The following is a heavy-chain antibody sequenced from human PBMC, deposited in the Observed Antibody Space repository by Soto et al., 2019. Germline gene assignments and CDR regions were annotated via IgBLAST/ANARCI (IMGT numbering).Heavy chain of an antibody. D-gene: IGHD2-21*01. CDR2: IYWDDDK. J-gene: IGHJ3*02. Sequence: SGPTLLNPTQTRTQTCTFSGFSLSTSGVGVGWIRQPPGKAREWLALIYWDDDKRYSPSLKSRLTITKDTSKNQVVLTVTNMDPVDTATYYCAHGPGSMGEGGDSLRPFDIWGQGTMVTVSS. CDR3: AHGPGSMGEGGDSLRPFDI. CDR1: GFSLSTSGVG. V-gene: IGHV2-5*02.